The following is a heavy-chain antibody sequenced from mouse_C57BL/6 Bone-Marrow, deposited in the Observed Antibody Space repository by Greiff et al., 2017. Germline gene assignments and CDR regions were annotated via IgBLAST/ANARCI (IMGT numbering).Heavy chain of an antibody. J-gene: IGHJ2*01. CDR3: ARGLGPFDY. Sequence: EVHLVESGGGLVKPGGSLKLSCAASGFTFSSYAMSWVRQTPEKRLEWVATISDGGSYTYYPDNVKGRFTISRDKAKNNLYLQMSHLKSEDTAMYYCARGLGPFDYWGQGTTLTVSS. CDR2: ISDGGSYT. CDR1: GFTFSSYA. D-gene: IGHD4-1*01. V-gene: IGHV5-4*01.